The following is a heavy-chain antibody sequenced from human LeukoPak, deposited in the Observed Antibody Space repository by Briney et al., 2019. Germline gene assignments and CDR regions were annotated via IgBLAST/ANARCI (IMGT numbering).Heavy chain of an antibody. V-gene: IGHV4-34*01. D-gene: IGHD1-7*01. J-gene: IGHJ5*02. CDR1: GGSFSGYY. Sequence: SETLSLTCAVYGGSFSGYYWSWIRQPPGKGLEWIGEINHSGSTNYNPSLKCRVTISVDTSKNQFSLKLSSVTAADTAVYYCARYNWNYAWFDPWGQGTLVTVSS. CDR2: INHSGST. CDR3: ARYNWNYAWFDP.